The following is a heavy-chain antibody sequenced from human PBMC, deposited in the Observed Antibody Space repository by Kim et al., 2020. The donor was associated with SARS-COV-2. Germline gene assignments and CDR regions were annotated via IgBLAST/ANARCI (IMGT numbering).Heavy chain of an antibody. Sequence: SVRGRFTISRDNSKHTLYLQMNSLRAEDTAVYYCAKDPLYSGYDRDAFDIWGQGTMVTVSS. D-gene: IGHD5-12*01. V-gene: IGHV3-23*01. J-gene: IGHJ3*02. CDR3: AKDPLYSGYDRDAFDI.